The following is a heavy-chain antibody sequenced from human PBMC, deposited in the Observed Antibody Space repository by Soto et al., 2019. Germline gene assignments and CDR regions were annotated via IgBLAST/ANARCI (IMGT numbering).Heavy chain of an antibody. J-gene: IGHJ4*02. CDR3: ATSRDTTGYFDH. V-gene: IGHV1-69*01. CDR1: GGTFSSSG. CDR2: IIPLSGTS. Sequence: QVQLVPSGAEVRKPGSSVKVSCKASGGTFSSSGINWVRQAPGQGLEWIGGIIPLSGTSSHAQKFQGRVTITADGSTGTVNMERGSLTSDDTAVYYGATSRDTTGYFDHWGQGTLVTVSS. D-gene: IGHD1-1*01.